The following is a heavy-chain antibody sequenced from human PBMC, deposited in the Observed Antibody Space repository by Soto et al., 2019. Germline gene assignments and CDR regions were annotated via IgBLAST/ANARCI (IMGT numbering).Heavy chain of an antibody. D-gene: IGHD5-12*01. Sequence: SEALSLTCAVSGYSISSGFYWGWIRQPPGKGLEWIGIMFHSGSTYYNPSLQSRVTISVDTSKNQVSLKLTSVTVADTAVYFCANQRSREGYNFIEYWGQGIQVTVSS. CDR1: GYSISSGFY. V-gene: IGHV4-38-2*01. CDR2: MFHSGST. CDR3: ANQRSREGYNFIEY. J-gene: IGHJ4*02.